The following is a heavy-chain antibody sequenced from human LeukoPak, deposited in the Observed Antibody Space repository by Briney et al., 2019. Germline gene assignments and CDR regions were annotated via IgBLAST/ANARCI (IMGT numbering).Heavy chain of an antibody. V-gene: IGHV3-53*01. CDR1: GFTVSSNY. J-gene: IGHJ4*02. CDR3: ARVRFYVDY. D-gene: IGHD3-3*01. CDR2: IYSGGST. Sequence: GESLKISCAASGFTVSSNYMSWVRQAPGKGLEWVSVIYSGGSTYYADSVKGRFTISRDNSKNTLYLQMNSLRAEDTAVYYCARVRFYVDYWGQGTLVTVSS.